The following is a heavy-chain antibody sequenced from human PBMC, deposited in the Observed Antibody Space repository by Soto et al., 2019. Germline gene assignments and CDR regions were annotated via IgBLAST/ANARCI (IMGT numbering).Heavy chain of an antibody. J-gene: IGHJ4*02. CDR2: IWNDGSNE. CDR1: GFNFSSYG. CDR3: ARDQTDSGGYSDS. V-gene: IGHV3-33*01. Sequence: QMQLVECGGGVVQPGGSLRLSCEASGFNFSSYGIHWVRQAPGKGLEWVAIIWNDGSNEYYADSVKGRFTISRDNSKNTVYLQVSKLRAEDTAVYFCARDQTDSGGYSDSWGQGTLVTVSS. D-gene: IGHD3-22*01.